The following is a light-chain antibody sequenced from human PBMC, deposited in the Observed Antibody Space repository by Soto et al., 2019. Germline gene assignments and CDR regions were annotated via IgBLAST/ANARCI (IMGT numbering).Light chain of an antibody. CDR2: EGS. J-gene: IGLJ3*02. CDR1: SSDVGSYNL. Sequence: QSALTQPASVSGSPGQSITISCTGTSSDVGSYNLVSWYQQHPGKAPKLLLYEGSKRPSGVSNRFSGSKSGNTASLTISGLQAEDEADYYCTSYTSSSSLVFGGGTKLTVL. CDR3: TSYTSSSSLV. V-gene: IGLV2-14*02.